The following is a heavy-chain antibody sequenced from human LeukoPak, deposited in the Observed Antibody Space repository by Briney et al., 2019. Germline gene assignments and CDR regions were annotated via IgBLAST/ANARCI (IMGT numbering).Heavy chain of an antibody. CDR2: IRSKANLYAT. Sequence: GGSLKLSCATSGLTFSVSPMHWVRQASGKGLEWVGRIRSKANLYATTYAASVRGRFSISRDDSKNTAYLQMNSLQTEDTAVYFCSSKSSPSGWYFDLWGRGTLVTVSS. J-gene: IGHJ2*01. V-gene: IGHV3-73*01. CDR3: SSKSSPSGWYFDL. CDR1: GLTFSVSP.